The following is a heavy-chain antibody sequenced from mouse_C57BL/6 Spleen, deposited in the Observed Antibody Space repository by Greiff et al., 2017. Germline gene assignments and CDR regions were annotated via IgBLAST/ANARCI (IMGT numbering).Heavy chain of an antibody. CDR2: ISYSGST. Sequence: VQLKESGPGMVKPSQSLSLTCTVTGYSITSGYDWHWIRHFPGNKLEWMGYISYSGSTNYNPSLKRRISITHDTSKNHFFLKLNSVTTEDTATYYCARGDYGAMDYWGQGTSVTVSS. J-gene: IGHJ4*01. CDR1: GYSITSGYD. V-gene: IGHV3-1*01. CDR3: ARGDYGAMDY. D-gene: IGHD2-4*01.